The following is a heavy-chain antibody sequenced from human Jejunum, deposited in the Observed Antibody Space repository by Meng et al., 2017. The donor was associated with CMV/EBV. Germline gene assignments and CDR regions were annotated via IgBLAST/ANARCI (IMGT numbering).Heavy chain of an antibody. J-gene: IGHJ4*02. Sequence: TVSGDFISSSRFYWGWIRQPPGKGLEWIGNIYRGGSTYYNPSLKSRVVISVDTSKNQFSLTLSSVTAADTAVYYCARDREQVYDYWGQGTRVTVSS. CDR1: GDFISSSRFY. V-gene: IGHV4-39*07. CDR3: ARDREQVYDY. CDR2: IYRGGST. D-gene: IGHD5/OR15-5a*01.